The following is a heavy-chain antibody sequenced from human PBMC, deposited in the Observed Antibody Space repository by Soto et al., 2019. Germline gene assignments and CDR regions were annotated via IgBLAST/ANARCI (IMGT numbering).Heavy chain of an antibody. CDR3: ARAGGFGELFSPPIDY. V-gene: IGHV3-48*03. CDR1: GFTFSSYE. Sequence: PGGSLRLSCAASGFTFSSYEMNWVRQAPGKGLEWVSYISSSGSTIYYADSVRGRFTISRDNAKNSLYLQMNSLRAEDTAVYYCARAGGFGELFSPPIDYWGQGTLVTVS. J-gene: IGHJ4*02. D-gene: IGHD3-10*01. CDR2: ISSSGSTI.